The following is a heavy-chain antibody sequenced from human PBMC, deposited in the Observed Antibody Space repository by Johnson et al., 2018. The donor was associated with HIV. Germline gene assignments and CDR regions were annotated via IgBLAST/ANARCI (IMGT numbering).Heavy chain of an antibody. D-gene: IGHD3-9*01. V-gene: IGHV3-30*04. CDR3: AREEGSDILTRGDAFDI. J-gene: IGHJ3*02. CDR2: ISYDGSNK. CDR1: GFTFSSYA. Sequence: QVQLVESGGGVVQPGRSLRLSCAASGFTFSSYAMHWVRQAPGTGLEWVAIISYDGSNKYYADSVQGRFTISRDNSKNMLYLQMNSLRAEDTALYYCAREEGSDILTRGDAFDIWGQGTMVAVSS.